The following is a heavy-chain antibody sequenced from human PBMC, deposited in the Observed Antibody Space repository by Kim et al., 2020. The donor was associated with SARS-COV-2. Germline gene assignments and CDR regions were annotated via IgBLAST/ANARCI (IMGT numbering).Heavy chain of an antibody. CDR3: GRGPTAMVSFDY. V-gene: IGHV4-30-2*01. J-gene: IGHJ4*02. Sequence: YYNPCLKSRVTLSVDRSENQFYLKLCSVAAADTAVYYCGRGPTAMVSFDYWGQGTLVTVSS. D-gene: IGHD5-18*01.